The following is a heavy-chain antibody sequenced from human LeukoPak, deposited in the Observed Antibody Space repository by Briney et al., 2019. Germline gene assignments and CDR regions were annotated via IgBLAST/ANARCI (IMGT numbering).Heavy chain of an antibody. CDR1: GYTFTDYN. Sequence: GASVKVSCKASGYTFTDYNIHWVRQAPGQRLEWMGWINPNSGGTNYAQKFQGRVHMTRDTSISTAYMELSRLRSDDTALYYCARVVYYFYAMDVWGQGTTVTVSS. CDR3: ARVVYYFYAMDV. D-gene: IGHD2-8*01. V-gene: IGHV1-2*02. J-gene: IGHJ6*02. CDR2: INPNSGGT.